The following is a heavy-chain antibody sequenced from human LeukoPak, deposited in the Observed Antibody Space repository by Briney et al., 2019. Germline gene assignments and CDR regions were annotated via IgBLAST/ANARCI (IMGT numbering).Heavy chain of an antibody. D-gene: IGHD6-13*01. Sequence: GRSLRLSCAASGFTFDDYAMHWVRQAPGKGLEWVSGISWNSGSIGYADSVKGRFTISRDNAKNSLYLQMNSLRAEDTAVYYCAKGGQQLASGWFDPWGQGTLVTVSS. CDR2: ISWNSGSI. CDR1: GFTFDDYA. CDR3: AKGGQQLASGWFDP. J-gene: IGHJ5*02. V-gene: IGHV3-9*01.